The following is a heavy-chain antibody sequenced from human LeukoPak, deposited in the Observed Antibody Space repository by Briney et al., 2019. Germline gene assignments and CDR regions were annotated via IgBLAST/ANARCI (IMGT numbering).Heavy chain of an antibody. CDR1: GYTFTSYG. Sequence: GASVKVSCKASGYTFTSYGISWVRQAPGQGLEWMGWISAYNGNTNYAQKLQGRVTMTTDTSTSTAYMELRSLRSDDTAVYYCARDKRVTIFGVANDAFDIWGQGTMVTVSS. CDR3: ARDKRVTIFGVANDAFDI. V-gene: IGHV1-18*01. CDR2: ISAYNGNT. D-gene: IGHD3-3*01. J-gene: IGHJ3*02.